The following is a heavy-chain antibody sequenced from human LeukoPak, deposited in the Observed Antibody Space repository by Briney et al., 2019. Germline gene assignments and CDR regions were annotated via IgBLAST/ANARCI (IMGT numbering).Heavy chain of an antibody. CDR3: AKDGGYYFDY. CDR2: IRYDGSNK. J-gene: IGHJ4*02. CDR1: GFTFSSYG. Sequence: GGSLRLSCAASGFTFSSYGMHWVRQAPGKGLEWVAFIRYDGSNKYYADSVKGRFTISRNNSKNTLYLQMNSLRAEDTAVYYCAKDGGYYFDYWGQGTLVTVSS. V-gene: IGHV3-30*02.